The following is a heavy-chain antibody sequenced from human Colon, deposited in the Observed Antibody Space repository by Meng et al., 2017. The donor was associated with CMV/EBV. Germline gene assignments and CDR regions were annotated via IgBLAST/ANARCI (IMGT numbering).Heavy chain of an antibody. J-gene: IGHJ6*02. CDR1: GGTFNRNA. V-gene: IGHV1-69*13. Sequence: SVQVSCKASGGTFNRNAISWVRQAPGQGLEWMGGIIPMFYTAKYAQKFQGRLTITADESTTTAYMELTSLRSEDTAMYFCARQYSTSSYYFYTMDVWGQGTTVTVSS. CDR3: ARQYSTSSYYFYTMDV. CDR2: IIPMFYTA. D-gene: IGHD6-6*01.